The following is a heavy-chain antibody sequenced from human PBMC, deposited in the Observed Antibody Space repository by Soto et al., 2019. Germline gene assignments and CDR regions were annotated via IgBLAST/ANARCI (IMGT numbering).Heavy chain of an antibody. CDR1: GYTFIRYG. CDR2: ISAYNDYT. D-gene: IGHD3-16*01. J-gene: IGHJ6*02. CDR3: ARGGYYDNVWGKMNYYRLYV. V-gene: IGHV1-18*01. Sequence: QVRLVQSAAEVKKPGASVKVSCKASGYTFIRYGITWVRQAPGQGLEWMGWISAYNDYTNYAQKLQGRVTMTTDTTTSTVYMELRSLRSDDTAVYYCARGGYYDNVWGKMNYYRLYVWGQGTTVTVSS.